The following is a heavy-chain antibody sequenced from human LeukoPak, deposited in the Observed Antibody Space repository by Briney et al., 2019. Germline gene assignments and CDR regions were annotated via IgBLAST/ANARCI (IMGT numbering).Heavy chain of an antibody. CDR1: GGSISSYY. CDR3: ARGGAGDYLDY. CDR2: IYYSGST. D-gene: IGHD1-26*01. V-gene: IGHV4-59*01. Sequence: PSETLSLTCTVSGGSISSYYWSWIRQPPGKGLEWIGYIYYSGSTNYNPSLKSRVTISVDTSKNQFSLKLSSVTAADTAVYYCARGGAGDYLDYWGQGTLVTVSS. J-gene: IGHJ4*02.